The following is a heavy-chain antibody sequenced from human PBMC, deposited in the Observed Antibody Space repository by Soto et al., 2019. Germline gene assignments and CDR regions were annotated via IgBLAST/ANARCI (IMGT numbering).Heavy chain of an antibody. CDR2: IYSGGST. V-gene: IGHV3-53*01. CDR3: AREVSYEGVLY. J-gene: IGHJ4*02. Sequence: PGGSLSLSCAASGFTVSSNYMSWVRQAPGKGLEWVSVIYSGGSTYYADSVKSRFTITRDNSKNTLYLQMNSLRAEDTAVYYCAREVSYEGVLYWGQGTLVTVSS. CDR1: GFTVSSNY. D-gene: IGHD3-3*01.